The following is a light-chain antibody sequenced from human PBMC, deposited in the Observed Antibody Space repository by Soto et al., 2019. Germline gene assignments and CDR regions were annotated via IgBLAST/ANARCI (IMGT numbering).Light chain of an antibody. Sequence: IHMTQSPSTLSASVWDRVTITCRASQTINSWLAWYQQKPGKAPKLLIYKASYLQSWVPSTFSGSGSGTEFTLTISSLQPDDFATYYCQQYKSYSSWTFGQGTKVDIK. V-gene: IGKV1-5*03. CDR2: KAS. CDR1: QTINSW. CDR3: QQYKSYSSWT. J-gene: IGKJ1*01.